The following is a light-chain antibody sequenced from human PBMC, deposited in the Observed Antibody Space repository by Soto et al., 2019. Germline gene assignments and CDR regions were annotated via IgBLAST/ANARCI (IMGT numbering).Light chain of an antibody. J-gene: IGKJ2*01. V-gene: IGKV1-39*01. CDR2: IAS. Sequence: DIHMTQSPSSLSASVGDRVTITCRASQSISNYLNWYQQKPGKAPNLLIYIASNLHSGVPSRFSGSGSGTDFTLTISSLLPEDFATYYCQQSYSTPYTFGQGTKLDIK. CDR3: QQSYSTPYT. CDR1: QSISNY.